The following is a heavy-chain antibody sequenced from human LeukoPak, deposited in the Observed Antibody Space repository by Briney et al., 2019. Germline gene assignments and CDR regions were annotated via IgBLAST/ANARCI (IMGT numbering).Heavy chain of an antibody. J-gene: IGHJ4*02. CDR3: ARRGRFLEWSIGGVDY. V-gene: IGHV4-39*07. D-gene: IGHD3-3*01. Sequence: SETLSLTCTVSGGSISSSSYYWGWIRQPPGKGLEWIGSIYYSGSTYYNPSLKSRVTISVDTSKNQFSLKLSSVTAADTAVHYCARRGRFLEWSIGGVDYWGQGTLVAVSS. CDR2: IYYSGST. CDR1: GGSISSSSYY.